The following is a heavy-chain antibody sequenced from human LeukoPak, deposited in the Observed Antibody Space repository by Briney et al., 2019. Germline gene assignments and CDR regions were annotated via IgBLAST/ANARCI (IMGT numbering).Heavy chain of an antibody. D-gene: IGHD3-16*01. CDR3: ARGSPHANNYYYGMDV. Sequence: ASVKVSCKASGGTFSSYAISWVRQAPGQGLEWMGGIIPIFGTANYAQKFQGRVTITADESTSTAYMELSSLRSEDTAVYYCARGSPHANNYYYGMDVWGQGTTVTVSS. CDR1: GGTFSSYA. CDR2: IIPIFGTA. V-gene: IGHV1-69*13. J-gene: IGHJ6*02.